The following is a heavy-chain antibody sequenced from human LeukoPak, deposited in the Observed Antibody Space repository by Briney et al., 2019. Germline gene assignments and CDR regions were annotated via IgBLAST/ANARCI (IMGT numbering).Heavy chain of an antibody. Sequence: SSVNVSCKASGGTFSSYAISWVRQAPGQGLDWMGGVIPIFGTANYAQKFQGRVTITADEPTSTAYMELSSLRSEDTDVSYCARDHRDGYNYFDYGGKGTLVTVSS. V-gene: IGHV1-69*13. D-gene: IGHD5-24*01. CDR1: GGTFSSYA. CDR2: VIPIFGTA. J-gene: IGHJ4*02. CDR3: ARDHRDGYNYFDY.